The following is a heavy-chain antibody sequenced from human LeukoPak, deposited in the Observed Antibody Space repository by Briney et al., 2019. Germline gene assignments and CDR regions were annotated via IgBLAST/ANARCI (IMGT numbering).Heavy chain of an antibody. CDR3: AKGSCYGSGSYGYYFDY. J-gene: IGHJ4*02. CDR2: ISGSGDST. V-gene: IGHV3-23*01. CDR1: GFTFSNYA. Sequence: SGGSLRLSCAASGFTFSNYAMSWVRQAPGKGLEWVSGISGSGDSTHYADSVKGRFTISRDNSKNTLWLQMNSLRAEDTAVYYCAKGSCYGSGSYGYYFDYWGQGTLVTVSS. D-gene: IGHD3-10*01.